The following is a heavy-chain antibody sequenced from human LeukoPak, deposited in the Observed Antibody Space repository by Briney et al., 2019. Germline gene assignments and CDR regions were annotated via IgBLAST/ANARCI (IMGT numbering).Heavy chain of an antibody. J-gene: IGHJ4*02. Sequence: GGSLRLSCAASGFTFSSYAMSWVRQAQGTGLEWVSAISGSDGRTYYADSVKGRFTISRDNSKNTLYLQMNSLRAEDTAVYYCATRKYSGYDLDFDYWGQGTLVTVSS. CDR1: GFTFSSYA. D-gene: IGHD5-12*01. CDR3: ATRKYSGYDLDFDY. CDR2: ISGSDGRT. V-gene: IGHV3-23*01.